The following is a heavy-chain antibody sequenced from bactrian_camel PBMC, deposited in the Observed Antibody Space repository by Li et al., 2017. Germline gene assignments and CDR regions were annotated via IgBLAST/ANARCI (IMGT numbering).Heavy chain of an antibody. CDR2: LYTDGIT. CDR3: ANTVVGSPYY. D-gene: IGHD6*01. J-gene: IGHJ4*01. CDR1: GFTFGDFY. Sequence: VQLVESGGGSVQAGGSLRLSCAASGFTFGDFYMSWVRLAPGKGLEWVSNLYTDGITHYADSVKGRFTISRDNAKNMVYLHLNSLKTEDMAMYYCANTVVGSPYYWGQGTQVTVS. V-gene: IGHV3S10*01.